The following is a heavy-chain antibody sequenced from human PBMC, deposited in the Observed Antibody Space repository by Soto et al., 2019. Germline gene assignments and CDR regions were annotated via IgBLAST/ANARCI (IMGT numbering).Heavy chain of an antibody. CDR1: GFTFSSYG. Sequence: EVQLLESGGGLVQPGGSLRLSCAASGFTFSSYGMSWVRQAPGKGLEWVSAISGSGGSTYYADSVKGRFTISRDNSKNTLYLQRNSLRADDTAVYYCAKSLAVGATTPFDYWGQGTLVTVSS. CDR3: AKSLAVGATTPFDY. J-gene: IGHJ4*02. CDR2: ISGSGGST. D-gene: IGHD1-26*01. V-gene: IGHV3-23*01.